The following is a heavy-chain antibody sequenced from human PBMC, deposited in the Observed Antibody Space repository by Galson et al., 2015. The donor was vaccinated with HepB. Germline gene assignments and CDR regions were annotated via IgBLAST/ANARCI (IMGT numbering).Heavy chain of an antibody. CDR3: ARDLHFSWGRRFDSGYDLAFDY. V-gene: IGHV1-18*01. CDR2: ISAYNGNT. D-gene: IGHD5-12*01. J-gene: IGHJ4*02. CDR1: GYTFTSYA. Sequence: SVKVSCKASGYTFTSYAMNWVRQAPGQGLEWMGWISAYNGNTNYAQKLQGRVTMTTDTSTSTAYMELRSLRSDDTAVYYCARDLHFSWGRRFDSGYDLAFDYWGQGTLVTVSS.